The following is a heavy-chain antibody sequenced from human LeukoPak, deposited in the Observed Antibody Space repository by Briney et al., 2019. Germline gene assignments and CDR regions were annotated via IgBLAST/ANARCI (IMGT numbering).Heavy chain of an antibody. CDR1: GGSISNYY. V-gene: IGHV4-59*01. J-gene: IGHJ4*02. D-gene: IGHD1-7*01. CDR2: IYYSGST. Sequence: SETLSLTCTVSGGSISNYYWSWIRQPPGKGLEWIGYIYYSGSTNYNPSLKSRVTMSVDTSKNQFSLKLSSVTAADTAVYYFAAGNYYFDYWGQGTLVTVPS. CDR3: AAGNYYFDY.